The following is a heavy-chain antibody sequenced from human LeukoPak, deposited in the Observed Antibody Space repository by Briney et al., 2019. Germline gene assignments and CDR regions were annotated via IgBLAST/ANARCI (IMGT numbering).Heavy chain of an antibody. CDR2: ISSSSSYI. Sequence: GGSLRLSCAASGFTFSSYSMNWVRQAPGKGLEWVSSISSSSSYIYYADSVKGRFTISRDNAKNSLYLQMNSLIAEDTAVYYCARDSGNSVVGIWGQGTMVTVSS. J-gene: IGHJ3*02. V-gene: IGHV3-21*01. D-gene: IGHD4-23*01. CDR3: ARDSGNSVVGI. CDR1: GFTFSSYS.